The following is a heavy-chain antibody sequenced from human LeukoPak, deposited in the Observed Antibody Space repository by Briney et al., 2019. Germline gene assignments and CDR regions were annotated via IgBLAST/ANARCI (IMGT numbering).Heavy chain of an antibody. CDR2: IYYSGST. D-gene: IGHD6-13*01. Sequence: SETLSLTCSVSGGSISSYYWSWIRQPPGKGLEWIGYIYYSGSTNYNPSLKSRVTISVDTSKNQFSLILSSVTAADTAVYYCARDQSLVAYSSTWFDYWGQGTPVTVSS. CDR3: ARDQSLVAYSSTWFDY. V-gene: IGHV4-59*12. CDR1: GGSISSYY. J-gene: IGHJ4*02.